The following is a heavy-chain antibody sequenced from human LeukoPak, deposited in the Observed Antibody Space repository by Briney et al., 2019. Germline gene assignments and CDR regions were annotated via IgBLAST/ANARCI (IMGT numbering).Heavy chain of an antibody. CDR3: ARLTTYYFDY. CDR2: IVYTGSA. J-gene: IGHJ4*02. CDR1: GGSITPTTYS. Sequence: SETLSLTCNVSGGSITPTTYSWAWIRRPPGKGLGWIGSIVYTGSAYSTPSLGSRVTMSVDTSKNQFSLRLGSVTAADTAVYYCARLTTYYFDYWGQGTLVTVSS. V-gene: IGHV4-39*01. D-gene: IGHD3-3*01.